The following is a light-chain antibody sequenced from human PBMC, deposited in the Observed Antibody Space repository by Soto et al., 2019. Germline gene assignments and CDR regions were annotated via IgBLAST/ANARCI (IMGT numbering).Light chain of an antibody. CDR3: CSSAPESTYV. J-gene: IGLJ1*01. CDR1: ISDIGAYNS. CDR2: KGT. V-gene: IGLV2-23*01. Sequence: QSALSQPSSVSGSPGRSITISCSGTISDIGAYNSVSWYQQHPHKAPQVIIYKGTQRPSGVSHRFSGSTSGNAASLTISGLQADDEADYFCCSSAPESTYVCGSGTKVTV.